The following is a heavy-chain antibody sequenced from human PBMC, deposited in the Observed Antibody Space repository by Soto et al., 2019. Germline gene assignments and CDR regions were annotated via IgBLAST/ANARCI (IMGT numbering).Heavy chain of an antibody. CDR2: IYPGDSDT. J-gene: IGHJ6*02. Sequence: PGESLKISCKGSGYSFTSYWIGWVRQMPGKGLEWMGIIYPGDSDTRYSPSFQGQVTISADKSISTAYLQWRSLKASDTAMYYCATHVSRGGDYYYGMDVWGQGTTVTVSS. CDR1: GYSFTSYW. CDR3: ATHVSRGGDYYYGMDV. V-gene: IGHV5-51*01. D-gene: IGHD3-10*01.